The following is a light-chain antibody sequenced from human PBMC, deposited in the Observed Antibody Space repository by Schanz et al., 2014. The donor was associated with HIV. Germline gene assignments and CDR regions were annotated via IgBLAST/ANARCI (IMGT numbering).Light chain of an antibody. CDR3: QQLNDYPRT. V-gene: IGKV3-15*01. CDR2: GAS. Sequence: EIVMTQSPDTLSLSPGERATLSCRASQSVSSSYLAWYQQKPGQAPRLLISGASTRATGIPARFSGSGSGTEFTLTISTLQPEDFATYYCQQLNDYPRTFGQGTKLEIK. CDR1: QSVSSSY. J-gene: IGKJ2*01.